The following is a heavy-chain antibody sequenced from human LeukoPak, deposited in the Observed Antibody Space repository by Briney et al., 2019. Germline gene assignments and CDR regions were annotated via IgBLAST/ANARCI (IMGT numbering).Heavy chain of an antibody. V-gene: IGHV3-11*04. CDR2: ISSGGSTI. CDR1: GFTFSDYY. Sequence: GGSLRLSCAASGFTFSDYYMSWIRQAPGKGLEWVSYISSGGSTIYYADSVKGRFTISRDNAKNSLYLQMNSLRAEDTAVYYCARDSHRSYYYDSSGHADYWGQGTLVTVSS. D-gene: IGHD3-22*01. CDR3: ARDSHRSYYYDSSGHADY. J-gene: IGHJ4*02.